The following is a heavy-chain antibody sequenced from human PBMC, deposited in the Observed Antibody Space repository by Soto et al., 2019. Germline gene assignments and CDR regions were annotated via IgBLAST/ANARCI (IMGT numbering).Heavy chain of an antibody. J-gene: IGHJ4*02. CDR2: IRSKAYGGTT. CDR1: GFTFGDYA. D-gene: IGHD2-21*02. CDR3: TRDGVGVVTAIIY. V-gene: IGHV3-49*03. Sequence: GGSLRLSCTASGFTFGDYAMSWFRQAPGKGLEWVGFIRSKAYGGTTEYAASVKGRFTISRDDSKSIAYLQMNSLKTEDTAVYYCTRDGVGVVTAIIYWGQGTLVTVSS.